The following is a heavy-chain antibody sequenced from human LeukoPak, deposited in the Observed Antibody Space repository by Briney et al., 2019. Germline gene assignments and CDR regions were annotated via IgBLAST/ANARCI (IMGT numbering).Heavy chain of an antibody. J-gene: IGHJ6*03. Sequence: PGGSLRLSCETSGFTFTSYGMSWVRQAPGKGLEWVSAISGSGGSTYYADSVKGRFTISRDNSKNTLYLQMNSLRAEDTAVYYCARGYEPGKIAYYYYMDVWGKGTTVTVSS. CDR1: GFTFTSYG. V-gene: IGHV3-23*01. CDR2: ISGSGGST. D-gene: IGHD5-12*01. CDR3: ARGYEPGKIAYYYYMDV.